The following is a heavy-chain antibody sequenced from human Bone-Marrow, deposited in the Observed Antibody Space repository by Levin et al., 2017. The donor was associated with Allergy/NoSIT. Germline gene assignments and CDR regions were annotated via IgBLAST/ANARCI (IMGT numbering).Heavy chain of an antibody. D-gene: IGHD3-10*01. Sequence: PGGSLRLSCAASGFTFKDFYMSWVRQAPGKGLEWISFITSSSTYTNYADSVKGRFTISRDNGKNSVYLQMDRLRVEDTAVYYCARADLLWFGDLLFPLDHWGQGTLVTVSS. J-gene: IGHJ4*02. CDR3: ARADLLWFGDLLFPLDH. CDR2: ITSSSTYT. V-gene: IGHV3-11*05. CDR1: GFTFKDFY.